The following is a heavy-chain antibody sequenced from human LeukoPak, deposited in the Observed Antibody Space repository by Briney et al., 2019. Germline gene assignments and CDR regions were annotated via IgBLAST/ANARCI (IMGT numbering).Heavy chain of an antibody. J-gene: IGHJ4*02. Sequence: ASVKVSCKASGYTFTGYYVHWVRQAPGQGLEWMGWINPNRGGTNYAQKFQGRVTLTRDTSISTAYMEVNRLRSDDTALYYCARNYEFWSFDYWGQGTLVIVSS. CDR1: GYTFTGYY. D-gene: IGHD3-3*01. CDR3: ARNYEFWSFDY. CDR2: INPNRGGT. V-gene: IGHV1-2*02.